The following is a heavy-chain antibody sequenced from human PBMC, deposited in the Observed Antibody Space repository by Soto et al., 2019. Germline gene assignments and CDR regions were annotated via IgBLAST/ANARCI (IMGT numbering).Heavy chain of an antibody. CDR3: ARVTPDDYGDYGFFDS. Sequence: QVQLQESGPGLVKASQTLSLTCTVSGGSISYGGYYWSWIRQPPGKGLDWIGYIYYSGSTYYNPSLKSRVTISVDTSENQFSLKLSSMTAADTAVYYCARVTPDDYGDYGFFDSWGQGTLVTVSS. CDR1: GGSISYGGYY. D-gene: IGHD4-17*01. J-gene: IGHJ4*02. V-gene: IGHV4-31*03. CDR2: IYYSGST.